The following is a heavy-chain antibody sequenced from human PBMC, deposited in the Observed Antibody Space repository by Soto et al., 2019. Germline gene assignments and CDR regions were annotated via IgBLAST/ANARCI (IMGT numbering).Heavy chain of an antibody. CDR2: ISYDGSNK. Sequence: GGSLRLSCAASGFTFSSYAMHWVRQAPGKGLEWVAVISYDGSNKYYADSVKGRFTISRDNSKNTLYLQMNSLRAEDTAVYYCARDPKGPDNLTGYHDYWGQGTLVTVSS. CDR3: ARDPKGPDNLTGYHDY. V-gene: IGHV3-30-3*01. J-gene: IGHJ4*02. D-gene: IGHD3-9*01. CDR1: GFTFSSYA.